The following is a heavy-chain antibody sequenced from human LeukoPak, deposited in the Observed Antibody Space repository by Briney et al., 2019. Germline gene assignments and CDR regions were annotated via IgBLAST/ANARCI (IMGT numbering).Heavy chain of an antibody. CDR2: IYPGDSDT. Sequence: GESLNISCKGSGYSFTSYWIGWVRQMPGKGLEWMGIIYPGDSDTRYSPSFQGQVTISADKSISTAYLQWSSLKASDTAMYYCARTYCTNGVCPHFDYWGQGTLVTVSS. D-gene: IGHD2-8*01. CDR3: ARTYCTNGVCPHFDY. J-gene: IGHJ4*02. V-gene: IGHV5-51*01. CDR1: GYSFTSYW.